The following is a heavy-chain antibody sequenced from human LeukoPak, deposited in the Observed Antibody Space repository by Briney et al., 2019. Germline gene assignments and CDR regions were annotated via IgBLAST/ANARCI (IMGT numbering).Heavy chain of an antibody. V-gene: IGHV3-21*01. CDR1: GFTFSSYG. Sequence: GGSLRLSCAASGFTFSSYGMNWVRQAPGKGLEWVSSISSSSSYIYYADSVKGRFTISRDNAKNSLYLQMNSLRAEDTAVYYCAIQQQLGDWYFDLWGRGTLVTVSS. D-gene: IGHD6-13*01. CDR3: AIQQQLGDWYFDL. CDR2: ISSSSSYI. J-gene: IGHJ2*01.